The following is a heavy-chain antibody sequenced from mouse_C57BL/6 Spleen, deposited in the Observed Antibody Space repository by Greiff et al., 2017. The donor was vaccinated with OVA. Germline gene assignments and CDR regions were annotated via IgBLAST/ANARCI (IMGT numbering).Heavy chain of an antibody. D-gene: IGHD1-1*01. CDR3: TRSGSSLDY. J-gene: IGHJ2*01. Sequence: QVQLQQSGAELVRPGASVTLSCKASGYTFTDYEMHWVKQTPVHGLEWIGAIDPETGGTAYNQKFKGKAILTADKSSSTAYMELRSLTSEDSAVYYCTRSGSSLDYWGQGTTRTVSS. CDR2: IDPETGGT. V-gene: IGHV1-15*01. CDR1: GYTFTDYE.